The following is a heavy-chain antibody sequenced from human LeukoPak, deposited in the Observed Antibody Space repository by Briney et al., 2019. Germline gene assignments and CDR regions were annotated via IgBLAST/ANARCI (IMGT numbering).Heavy chain of an antibody. J-gene: IGHJ5*02. V-gene: IGHV3-23*01. Sequence: GGSLRLSCAASGFXFSSYSISWVRQAPGEGLEWVSAISPSGDSTSYPDSVKGRFTISRDNAKNTLYLQMNSLRAEDTAVYYCARVPLGEFKGFDPWGQGTLVTVSS. CDR3: ARVPLGEFKGFDP. D-gene: IGHD3-10*01. CDR1: GFXFSSYS. CDR2: ISPSGDST.